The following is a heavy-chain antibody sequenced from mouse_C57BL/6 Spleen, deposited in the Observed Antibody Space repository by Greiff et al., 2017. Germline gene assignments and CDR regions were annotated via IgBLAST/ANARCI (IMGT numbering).Heavy chain of an antibody. CDR3: GRHEGTTAYFDY. CDR1: GYAFTNYL. CDR2: INPGSGSI. Sequence: QVQLQQSGAELVRPGTSVKVSCKASGYAFTNYLIEWVKQRPGQGLEWIGVINPGSGSIKYNEKFKDKATLTADKSSSTVYMELSRLTSEDSAVYFCGRHEGTTAYFDYWGQGTTLTVSS. V-gene: IGHV1-54*01. D-gene: IGHD1-2*01. J-gene: IGHJ2*01.